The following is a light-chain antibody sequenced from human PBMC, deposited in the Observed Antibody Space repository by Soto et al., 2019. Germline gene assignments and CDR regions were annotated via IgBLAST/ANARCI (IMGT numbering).Light chain of an antibody. J-gene: IGLJ1*01. Sequence: QSSLTQPSSVCASPGQAITISCTGTISDVGGYNYVSWYQQHPGKAPKLMIYEVSNRPSGVSNRFSGSKSGNTASLTISGLQAEDEADYYCSSYTSSSPYVFGTGTNVTV. V-gene: IGLV2-14*01. CDR3: SSYTSSSPYV. CDR1: ISDVGGYNY. CDR2: EVS.